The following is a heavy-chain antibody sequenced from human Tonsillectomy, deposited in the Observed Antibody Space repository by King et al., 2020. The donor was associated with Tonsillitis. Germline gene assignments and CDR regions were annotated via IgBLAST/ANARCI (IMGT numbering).Heavy chain of an antibody. J-gene: IGHJ6*02. CDR1: GYTFTSYY. CDR2: IYPSGGST. V-gene: IGHV1-46*01. CDR3: ARDLGYGSGMDYYYGMDV. Sequence: VQLVESGAEVKKPGASVKVSCKASGYTFTSYYMHWVRQAPGQGLEWMGIIYPSGGSTSYAQKFQGRVTMTRDTSTSTVYMELSSLRSEDTAVYYCARDLGYGSGMDYYYGMDVWGQGTTVTVSS. D-gene: IGHD3-10*01.